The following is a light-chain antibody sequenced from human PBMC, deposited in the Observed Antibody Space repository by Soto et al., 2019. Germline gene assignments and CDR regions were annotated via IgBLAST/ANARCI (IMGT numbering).Light chain of an antibody. Sequence: DIQLTQSPSSLSASVGDRVTITCQASQDISNHLNWYQQKPGKAPNLLIYDASDLQTGVTSRFRRGGSRTFFSFTINSLQPEDIATDYCQKHDGVLPFGPGPQV. CDR1: QDISNH. CDR2: DAS. CDR3: QKHDGVLP. J-gene: IGKJ3*01. V-gene: IGKV1-33*01.